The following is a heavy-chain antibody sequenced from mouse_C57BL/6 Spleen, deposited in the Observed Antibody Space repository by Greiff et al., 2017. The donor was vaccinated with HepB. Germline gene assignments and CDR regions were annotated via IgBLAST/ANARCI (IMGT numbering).Heavy chain of an antibody. V-gene: IGHV1-81*01. Sequence: VQLQQSGAELARPGASVKLSCKASGYTFTSYGISWVKQRTGQDLEWIGEIYPRSGNTYYNEKFKGKATLTADKSSSTAYMELRSLTSEDSAVYFCARYYYGSSYGIDYWGQGTTLTVSS. CDR3: ARYYYGSSYGIDY. CDR1: GYTFTSYG. CDR2: IYPRSGNT. D-gene: IGHD1-1*01. J-gene: IGHJ2*01.